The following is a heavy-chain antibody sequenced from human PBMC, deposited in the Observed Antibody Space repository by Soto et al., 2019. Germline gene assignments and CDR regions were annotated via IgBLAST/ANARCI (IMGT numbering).Heavy chain of an antibody. CDR3: ATGRSSSWYGGNWFDP. V-gene: IGHV1-24*01. CDR1: GYTLTELS. Sequence: ASVKVSCKVSGYTLTELSMHWVRQAPGKGLEWMGGFDPEDGETIYAQKFQGRVTMTEDTSTDTAYMELSSLRSEDTAVYYCATGRSSSWYGGNWFDPWGQGTLVTVSS. CDR2: FDPEDGET. D-gene: IGHD6-13*01. J-gene: IGHJ5*02.